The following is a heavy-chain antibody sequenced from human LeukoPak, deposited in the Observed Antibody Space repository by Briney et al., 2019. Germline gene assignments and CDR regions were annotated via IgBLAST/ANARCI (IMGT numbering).Heavy chain of an antibody. Sequence: GASVKVSCKASGYTFTGYYMHWVRQAPGQGLEWMGRINPNSGGTNYAQKFQGRVTMTRDTSISTAYMELSRLRFDDTAVYYCARGSPGYSKWLEGGYWGQGTLVTVSS. D-gene: IGHD5-18*01. CDR2: INPNSGGT. V-gene: IGHV1-2*06. CDR3: ARGSPGYSKWLEGGY. CDR1: GYTFTGYY. J-gene: IGHJ4*02.